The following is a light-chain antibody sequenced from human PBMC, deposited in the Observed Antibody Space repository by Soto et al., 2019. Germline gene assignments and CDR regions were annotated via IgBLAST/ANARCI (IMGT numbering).Light chain of an antibody. CDR1: QRISGY. V-gene: IGKV3-11*01. Sequence: EIVLTQSQTTLSLSPGERATLSCRASQRISGYLGWYQQKPGQAPRLLIYDASNRATGIPVRFSGSGSGTDYTLTITNLEPEDFAIYYCPQRSNWPWTFRQGTKVDI. CDR3: PQRSNWPWT. J-gene: IGKJ1*01. CDR2: DAS.